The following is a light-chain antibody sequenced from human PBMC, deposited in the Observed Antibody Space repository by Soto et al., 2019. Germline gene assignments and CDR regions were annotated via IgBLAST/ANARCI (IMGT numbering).Light chain of an antibody. V-gene: IGKV3-20*01. Sequence: IVLTQSPDTLSLSPGERATLSRRASQSVSSSYLAWYQQKPGQAPRLLIYGASSRATGIPDRFSGSGSGTDFTLTISRLEPEDFAVYYCQQYGSSPVTFGQGTKVDNK. CDR3: QQYGSSPVT. J-gene: IGKJ1*01. CDR2: GAS. CDR1: QSVSSSY.